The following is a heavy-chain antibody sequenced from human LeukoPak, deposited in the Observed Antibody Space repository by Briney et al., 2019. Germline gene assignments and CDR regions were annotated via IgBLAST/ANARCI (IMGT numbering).Heavy chain of an antibody. CDR2: IYYSGST. CDR3: ARERADVTTTANWFDP. V-gene: IGHV4-39*07. CDR1: GGSISSSSYY. D-gene: IGHD4-17*01. J-gene: IGHJ5*02. Sequence: SETLSLTCTVSGGSISSSSYYWGWIRQPPGKGLEWIGSIYYSGSTYYNPSLKSRVTISVDTSKNQFSLKLSSVTAADTAVYYCARERADVTTTANWFDPWGQGTLVTVSS.